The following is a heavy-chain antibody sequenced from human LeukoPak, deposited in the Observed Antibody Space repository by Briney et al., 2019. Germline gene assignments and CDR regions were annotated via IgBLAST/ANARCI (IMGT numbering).Heavy chain of an antibody. Sequence: GGSLRLSCVASGFTFSSYWMHWVRQDPRKGLVWVSRINGDGRNINYADSVRGRFTISRDNAKNTLYLQMNTLRVEDTAVYYCARDLMDYDVSTGLHHYYMDVWGQGTTVTVSS. CDR3: ARDLMDYDVSTGLHHYYMDV. J-gene: IGHJ6*02. CDR1: GFTFSSYW. CDR2: INGDGRNI. V-gene: IGHV3-74*01. D-gene: IGHD3-9*01.